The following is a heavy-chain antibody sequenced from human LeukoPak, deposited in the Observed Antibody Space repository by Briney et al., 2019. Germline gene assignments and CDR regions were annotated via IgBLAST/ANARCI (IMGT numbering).Heavy chain of an antibody. D-gene: IGHD3-10*01. CDR3: ARDGWFGELLYYYYGMDV. CDR1: GYTFTGYY. CDR2: INPNSGGT. Sequence: ASVKVSCKASGYTFTGYYMHWVRQAPGQGLEWMGWINPNSGGTNYAQKFQGRVTMTRGTSISTAYMELSRLRSDDTAVYYCARDGWFGELLYYYYGMDVWGQGTTVTVSS. V-gene: IGHV1-2*02. J-gene: IGHJ6*02.